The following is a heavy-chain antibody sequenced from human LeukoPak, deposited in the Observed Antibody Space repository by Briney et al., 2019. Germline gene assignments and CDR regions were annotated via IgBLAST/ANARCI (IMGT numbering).Heavy chain of an antibody. CDR1: GFIFNSYA. D-gene: IGHD3-3*01. V-gene: IGHV3-64*04. CDR3: ARVCDFWSGSCGDY. J-gene: IGHJ4*02. CDR2: ITSSGNNI. Sequence: GGSLRLSCAASGFIFNSYAMHWVRQAPGRGLEYVSAITSSGNNIFYADSVKGRFTISRDNSKNTLYLQMNSLRAEDTAVYYCARVCDFWSGSCGDYWGQGTPVTVSS.